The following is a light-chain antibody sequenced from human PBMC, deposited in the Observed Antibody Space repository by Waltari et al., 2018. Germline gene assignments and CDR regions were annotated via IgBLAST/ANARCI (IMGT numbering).Light chain of an antibody. Sequence: ELVLTQPPATLSLSPGESATPSCRASQSVSSYVAWYQQKPGQAPRLLIYDASNRATGIPARFSGSGSGTDFTLTISSLEPEDFAVYYCQQRSNWPPGLTFGGGTKVEIK. CDR3: QQRSNWPPGLT. CDR1: QSVSSY. J-gene: IGKJ4*01. CDR2: DAS. V-gene: IGKV3-11*01.